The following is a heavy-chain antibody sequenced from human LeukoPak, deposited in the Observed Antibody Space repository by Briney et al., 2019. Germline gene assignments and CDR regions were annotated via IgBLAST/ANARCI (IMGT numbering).Heavy chain of an antibody. CDR1: GGSINNYY. D-gene: IGHD4-17*01. J-gene: IGHJ4*02. CDR3: ARGGDYGDLGYFDY. V-gene: IGHV4-59*01. Sequence: PSETLSLTCTVSGGSINNYYWSWIRQPPGKGLEWIGYIYYRGSTNYNPSLKSRVTFSVDTSKNQFSLKLNSVTAADTAVYYCARGGDYGDLGYFDYWGQGTLVTVSS. CDR2: IYYRGST.